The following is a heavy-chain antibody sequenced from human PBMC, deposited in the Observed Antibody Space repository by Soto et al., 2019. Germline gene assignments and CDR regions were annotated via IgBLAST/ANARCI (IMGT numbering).Heavy chain of an antibody. J-gene: IGHJ5*02. CDR2: IYHSGST. CDR1: GGSISSGGYS. D-gene: IGHD2-15*01. Sequence: SETLSLTCAVSGGSISSGGYSWSWIRQPPGKGLEWIGYIYHSGSTYYNPSLKSRVTISVDRSKNQFSLKLSSVTAADTAVYYCARTSIVVVVAATLGWFDPWGQGTLVTVSS. V-gene: IGHV4-30-2*01. CDR3: ARTSIVVVVAATLGWFDP.